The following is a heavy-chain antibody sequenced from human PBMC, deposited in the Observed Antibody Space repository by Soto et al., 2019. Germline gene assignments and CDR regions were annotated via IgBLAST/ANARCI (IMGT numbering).Heavy chain of an antibody. CDR2: IYYSGST. V-gene: IGHV4-61*01. CDR3: ASQVGSRYSSSWYNPQLYYFDY. D-gene: IGHD6-13*01. CDR1: GGSVSSGSYY. J-gene: IGHJ4*02. Sequence: SETLSLTCTVSGGSVSSGSYYWSWIRQPPGKGLEWIGYIYYSGSTNYNPSLKSRVTISVDTSKNQFSLKLSSVTAADTAVYYCASQVGSRYSSSWYNPQLYYFDYWRQGTLVTVSS.